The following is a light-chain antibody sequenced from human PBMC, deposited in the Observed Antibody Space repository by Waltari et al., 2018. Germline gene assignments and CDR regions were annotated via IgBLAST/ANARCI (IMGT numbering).Light chain of an antibody. CDR3: QSFDSSLGGNV. Sequence: QSVLTQPPSVSGAPGQRVTIPCTGSSPNIGAGSAVHWYQQLPGRAPKLLIYGHNNRPSGVPDRFSGSKSGTSASLAITGLQAEDEADYYCQSFDSSLGGNVFGSATKVTVL. CDR2: GHN. CDR1: SPNIGAGSA. J-gene: IGLJ6*01. V-gene: IGLV1-40*01.